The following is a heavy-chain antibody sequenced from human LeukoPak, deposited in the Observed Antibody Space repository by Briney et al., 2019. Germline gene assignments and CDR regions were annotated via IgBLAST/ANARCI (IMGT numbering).Heavy chain of an antibody. D-gene: IGHD6-13*01. CDR2: IYNRRDT. Sequence: SETLSLTCTLSGGSISSYYWSWIRQPPGKAREWLGYIYNRRDTNYNPSLNSRVTFSVDTSKNQFSLKLSSVAAADTAVYYCARKGPIAATGPDYWGQGTLVTVSS. V-gene: IGHV4-59*01. CDR3: ARKGPIAATGPDY. J-gene: IGHJ4*02. CDR1: GGSISSYY.